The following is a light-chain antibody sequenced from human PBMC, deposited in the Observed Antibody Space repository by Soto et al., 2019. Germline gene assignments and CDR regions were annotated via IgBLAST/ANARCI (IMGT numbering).Light chain of an antibody. CDR1: QTISTY. V-gene: IGKV1-39*01. J-gene: IGKJ2*01. CDR3: QQSDSTPYT. CDR2: DAS. Sequence: DIQMTQSPSSLSASVGDRVTITCRASQTISTYLNWYQQKPGKAPRLLIYDASSLLIGVPSRFSGSGSGTDFPLTIASLQPEDFSTYYCQQSDSTPYTFGQGTKVEI.